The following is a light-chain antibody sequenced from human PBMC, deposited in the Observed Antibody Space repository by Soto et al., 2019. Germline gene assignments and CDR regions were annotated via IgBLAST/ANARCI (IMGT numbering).Light chain of an antibody. CDR1: SSDVGIYNL. CDR3: CSYAGSSTWV. Sequence: QSALTQPASVCGSPGQSITISCSGTSSDVGIYNLVSWYQQHPGKAPKHMIYEGSKRPSGVSNRFSGSKSGNTASLTISGLQAEDEADYYCCSYAGSSTWVFGGGTKLTVL. J-gene: IGLJ3*02. CDR2: EGS. V-gene: IGLV2-23*01.